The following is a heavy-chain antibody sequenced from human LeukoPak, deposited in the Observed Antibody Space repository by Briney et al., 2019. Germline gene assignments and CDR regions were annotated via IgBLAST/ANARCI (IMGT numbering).Heavy chain of an antibody. Sequence: GASVKVSCKASGYTFTSYAISWVRQAPGQGLEWMGGIIPIFGTANYAQKFQGRVTITADESTSTAYMELRSLRSEDAAVYYCARVSSSSHKYYYYYMDVWGKGTTVTVSS. V-gene: IGHV1-69*13. D-gene: IGHD2-2*01. CDR2: IIPIFGTA. CDR3: ARVSSSSHKYYYYYMDV. J-gene: IGHJ6*03. CDR1: GYTFTSYA.